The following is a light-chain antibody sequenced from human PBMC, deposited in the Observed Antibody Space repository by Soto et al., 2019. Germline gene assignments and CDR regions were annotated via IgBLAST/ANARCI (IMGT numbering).Light chain of an antibody. V-gene: IGKV1-9*01. Sequence: DIQLTQSPSFLSASVGDRVTITCRASQGISSYLAWYQQNPGTAPELLIYSASTLQSGVPSRFSGSGSGTEFTLTISSLQPEDFATYYCPQLNTFPVTFGQGTRLEIK. CDR2: SAS. J-gene: IGKJ5*01. CDR1: QGISSY. CDR3: PQLNTFPVT.